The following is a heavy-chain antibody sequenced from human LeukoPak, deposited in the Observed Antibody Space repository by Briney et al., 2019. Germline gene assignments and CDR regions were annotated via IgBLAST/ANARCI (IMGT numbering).Heavy chain of an antibody. D-gene: IGHD3-22*01. J-gene: IGHJ3*02. V-gene: IGHV4-39*01. CDR1: GGSISSSSFY. CDR3: ARQNDSSGYYPYAFDI. CDR2: ISYSGNT. Sequence: PSETLSLTCTVSGGSISSSSFYWGWIRQPPGKRLEWIGTISYSGNTFYNPSLRSRVTISVDTSKNQFSLQLSSVTAADTAVYYCARQNDSSGYYPYAFDIWGQGTMVTVSS.